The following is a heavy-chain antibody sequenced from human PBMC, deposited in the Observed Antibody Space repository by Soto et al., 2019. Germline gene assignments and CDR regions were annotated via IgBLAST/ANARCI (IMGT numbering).Heavy chain of an antibody. CDR2: INHSGTT. J-gene: IGHJ5*02. V-gene: IGHV4-34*01. Sequence: SETLSLTCGVYGGSFSGYQWNWIRQSPGQGLEWIGEINHSGTTRYNPSLESRINLSVDTSKKQFSLKMFSVTAADTAIYYCARGWRFDPWGQGTQVTVSS. D-gene: IGHD1-1*01. CDR1: GGSFSGYQ. CDR3: ARGWRFDP.